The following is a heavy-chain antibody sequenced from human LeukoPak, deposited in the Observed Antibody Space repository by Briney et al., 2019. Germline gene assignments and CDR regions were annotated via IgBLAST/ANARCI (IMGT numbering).Heavy chain of an antibody. Sequence: PSETLSLTCTVSGGSISSYYWSWIRQPAGKGLEWIGRIYTSGSTNYNPSLKSRVTISVDTSKNQFSLKLSSVTAADTAVYYCARAPQWYSSGCPFDYWGQGTLVTVSS. J-gene: IGHJ4*02. CDR3: ARAPQWYSSGCPFDY. CDR2: IYTSGST. D-gene: IGHD6-19*01. CDR1: GGSISSYY. V-gene: IGHV4-4*07.